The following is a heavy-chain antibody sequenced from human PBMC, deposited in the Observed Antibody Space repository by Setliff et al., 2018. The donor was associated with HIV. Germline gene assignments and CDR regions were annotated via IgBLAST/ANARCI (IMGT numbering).Heavy chain of an antibody. CDR2: MNPNSGNT. Sequence: ASVKVSCKASGYTSSSYDINWVRQATGQGLEWMGWMNPNSGNTGFAQKFQGRVTMTWDTSISTAYLELNHLKSDDTAVYYCARARTDYYDRRRRSHYYIDVWARGATVTVSS. J-gene: IGHJ6*03. CDR1: GYTSSSYD. V-gene: IGHV1-8*02. D-gene: IGHD3-22*01. CDR3: ARARTDYYDRRRRSHYYIDV.